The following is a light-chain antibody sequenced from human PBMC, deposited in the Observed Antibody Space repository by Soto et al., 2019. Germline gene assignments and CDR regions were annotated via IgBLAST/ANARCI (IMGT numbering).Light chain of an antibody. CDR2: DAS. J-gene: IGKJ4*01. Sequence: EIVLTQSPATLSLSPGERATLSCRASQSVSTYLAWYQQRPGKAPRLLIFDASNRATGIPARFSGSGSGTDFTLTISSLEPEDFAVYYCQQRSSWPPAFGGGTKVEIQ. V-gene: IGKV3-11*01. CDR1: QSVSTY. CDR3: QQRSSWPPA.